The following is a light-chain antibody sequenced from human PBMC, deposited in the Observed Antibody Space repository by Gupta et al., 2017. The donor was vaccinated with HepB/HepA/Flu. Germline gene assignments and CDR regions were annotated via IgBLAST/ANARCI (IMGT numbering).Light chain of an antibody. J-gene: IGKJ2*01. CDR3: RRDKWWRHT. CDR2: KVS. V-gene: IGKV2-30*01. Sequence: DVVLTQSPLSLPVTLGQPASIPCTSSRSLVSTDGNTYFDWFHQGPGQSPRRLIYKVSKRDSGVPDRFSGSASGTDFTLKISMVDAEAIGVYYCRRDKWWRHTLGQGTKVEIK. CDR1: RSLVSTDGNTY.